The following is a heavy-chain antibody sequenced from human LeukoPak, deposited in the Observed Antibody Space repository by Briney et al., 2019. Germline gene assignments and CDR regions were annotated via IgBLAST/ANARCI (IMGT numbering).Heavy chain of an antibody. D-gene: IGHD3-9*01. V-gene: IGHV4-59*08. J-gene: IGHJ5*02. CDR2: ISNTGST. Sequence: SETLSLTCTASGGSIRSYYWSWIRQPPGKGLEWVAYISNTGSTNYNPSLKSRATISDDTSQNQFSLKLTSVTAADTAVYYCARLAPAFTGYANWLDPWGQGTLVTVSS. CDR1: GGSIRSYY. CDR3: ARLAPAFTGYANWLDP.